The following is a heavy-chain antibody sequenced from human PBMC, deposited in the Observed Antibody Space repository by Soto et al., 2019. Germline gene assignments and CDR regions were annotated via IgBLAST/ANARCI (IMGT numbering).Heavy chain of an antibody. CDR2: ISSSSSTI. CDR3: AKPSSPYDDGPGGP. CDR1: GFTFSTYS. D-gene: IGHD3-16*01. J-gene: IGHJ5*02. Sequence: GGSLRLSCAASGFTFSTYSMNWVRQAPGKGLEWVSYISSSSSTIFYTDSVKGRFTVSRDNAKNSLYLQMNSLRAEDTAVYYCAKPSSPYDDGPGGPWGQGTLVTVS. V-gene: IGHV3-48*01.